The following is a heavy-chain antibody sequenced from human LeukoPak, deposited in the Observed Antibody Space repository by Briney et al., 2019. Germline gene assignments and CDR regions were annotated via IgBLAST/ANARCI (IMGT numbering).Heavy chain of an antibody. CDR3: ARDSYSYGYDYYYYYMDV. J-gene: IGHJ6*03. V-gene: IGHV1-69*06. Sequence: GASVKVSCKASGGTFSSYAISWVRQAPGQGLEWMGGIIPIFGTANYAQKFQGRVTITADKSTSTAYMELSSLRSEDTAVYYCARDSYSYGYDYYYYYMDVWGKGTTVTVSS. CDR2: IIPIFGTA. D-gene: IGHD5-18*01. CDR1: GGTFSSYA.